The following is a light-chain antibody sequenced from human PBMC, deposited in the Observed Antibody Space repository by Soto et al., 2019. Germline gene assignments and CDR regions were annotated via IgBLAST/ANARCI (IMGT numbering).Light chain of an antibody. CDR3: QSSDSRLSGSDV. CDR2: GDS. Sequence: QSVLTQPPSASESPGQSVTISCTGTSSDVGGYHYVSWYQHHPGAAPKLLIFGDSNRPSGVPDRFSGSKSGTSASLAITGLQADDEADYYCQSSDSRLSGSDVFGTGTKVTVL. CDR1: SSDVGGYHY. J-gene: IGLJ1*01. V-gene: IGLV1-40*01.